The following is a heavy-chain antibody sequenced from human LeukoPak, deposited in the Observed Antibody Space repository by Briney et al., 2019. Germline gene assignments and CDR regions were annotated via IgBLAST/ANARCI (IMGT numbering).Heavy chain of an antibody. CDR3: AELGITMIGGV. J-gene: IGHJ6*04. CDR1: GFTFSTYS. CDR2: ISSSSEYI. V-gene: IGHV3-21*01. Sequence: PGGSLGLSCAASGFTFSTYSMNWVRQAPGKGLEWVSFISSSSEYIYYADSVKGRFIISRDNAKNSLYLQMNSLRAEDTAVYYCAELGITMIGGVWGKGTTVTISS. D-gene: IGHD3-10*02.